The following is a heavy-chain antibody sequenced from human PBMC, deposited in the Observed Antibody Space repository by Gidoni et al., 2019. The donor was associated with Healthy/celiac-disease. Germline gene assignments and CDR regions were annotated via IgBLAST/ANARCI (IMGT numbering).Heavy chain of an antibody. CDR1: GGSSSRDY. CDR2: IYTSGST. Sequence: QVQLQESGPGLVKPSETLSLTCTVAGGSSSRDYWSWIRQPAGKGLEWIGRIYTSGSTNYNPSLKSRVTMSVDTSKNPFSLKLSSVTAADTAVYYCASCGRDIVVVPAASGDWFDPWGQGTLVTVSS. CDR3: ASCGRDIVVVPAASGDWFDP. D-gene: IGHD2-2*01. J-gene: IGHJ5*02. V-gene: IGHV4-4*07.